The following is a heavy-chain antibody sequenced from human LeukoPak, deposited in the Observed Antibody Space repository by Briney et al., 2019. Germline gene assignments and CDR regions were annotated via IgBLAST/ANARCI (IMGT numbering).Heavy chain of an antibody. D-gene: IGHD1-26*01. CDR3: ARDRHSGSYLFDY. V-gene: IGHV1-69*06. Sequence: GASVQVSCKASGGTFSSYAISWVRQAPGQGLEWMGGIIPIFGTANYAQKFQGRVTITADKSTSTAYMEMSSLRSEDTAVYYCARDRHSGSYLFDYWGQGTLVTVSS. CDR1: GGTFSSYA. J-gene: IGHJ4*02. CDR2: IIPIFGTA.